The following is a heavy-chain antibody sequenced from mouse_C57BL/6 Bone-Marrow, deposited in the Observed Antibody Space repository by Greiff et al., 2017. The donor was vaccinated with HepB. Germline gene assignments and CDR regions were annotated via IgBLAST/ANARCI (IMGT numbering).Heavy chain of an antibody. CDR1: GYAFTNYL. CDR2: INPGSGGT. J-gene: IGHJ4*01. D-gene: IGHD3-2*02. V-gene: IGHV1-54*01. CDR3: ARRGYSFMDY. Sequence: VQLQQSGAELVRPGTSVKVSCKASGYAFTNYLIEWVKQRPGQGLEWIGVINPGSGGTNYNEKFKGKATLTADKSSSTAYMQLSSLTSEDSAVYFCARRGYSFMDYWGQGTSVTVSS.